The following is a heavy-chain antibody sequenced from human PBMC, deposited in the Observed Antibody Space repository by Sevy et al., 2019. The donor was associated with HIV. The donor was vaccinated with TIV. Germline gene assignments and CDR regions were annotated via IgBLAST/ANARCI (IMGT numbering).Heavy chain of an antibody. D-gene: IGHD3-22*01. V-gene: IGHV1-18*01. CDR3: ARDQYDSSGYYYSYYGMDV. J-gene: IGHJ6*02. CDR1: GYTFTSYG. CDR2: ISAYSGST. Sequence: ASVKVSCKASGYTFTSYGINWVRQAPGQGLEWMGWISAYSGSTNYAQNLQGRVTMTTDTFTSTAYMELRSLTSDDTAVYYCARDQYDSSGYYYSYYGMDVWGQGTTVTVSS.